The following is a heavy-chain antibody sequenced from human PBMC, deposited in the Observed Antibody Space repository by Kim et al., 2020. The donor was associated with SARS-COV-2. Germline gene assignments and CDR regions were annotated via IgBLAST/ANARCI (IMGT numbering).Heavy chain of an antibody. CDR1: GGTFSSYA. CDR2: IIPIFGTA. CDR3: ASEGYCSSTSCYGDYYYGMDV. V-gene: IGHV1-69*13. J-gene: IGHJ6*02. Sequence: SVKVSCKASGGTFSSYAISWVRQAPGQGLEWMGGIIPIFGTANYAQKFQGRVTITADESTSTAYMELSSLRSEDTAVYYCASEGYCSSTSCYGDYYYGMDVWGQGTTVTVSS. D-gene: IGHD2-2*01.